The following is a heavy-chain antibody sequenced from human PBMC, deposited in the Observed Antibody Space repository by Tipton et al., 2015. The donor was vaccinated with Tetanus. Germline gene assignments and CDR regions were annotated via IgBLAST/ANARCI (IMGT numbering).Heavy chain of an antibody. J-gene: IGHJ4*02. CDR3: ARDASRYTYGSNYFDY. CDR2: ISSGSSGSKT. CDR1: GFNFRSYD. V-gene: IGHV3-48*03. D-gene: IGHD5-18*01. Sequence: SLRLSCAASGFNFRSYDMNWVRQAPAKGLEWISSISSGSSGSKTYYADSVKGRFTVSRENANNSLHLQLNSVRAEDTAVYYCARDASRYTYGSNYFDYWGQGTLVTVSS.